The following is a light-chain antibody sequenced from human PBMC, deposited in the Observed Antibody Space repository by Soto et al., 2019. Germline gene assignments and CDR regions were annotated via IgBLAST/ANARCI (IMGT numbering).Light chain of an antibody. CDR2: GAS. J-gene: IGKJ1*01. CDR3: QQYGSSAT. Sequence: IVLTQSPATLSLSPGESATLSCRASQSVSSYLAWYQQKPGQAPSLLIYGASSRATGIPDRFSGSGSGTDFTLTISRLEPEDFAVYYCQQYGSSATFGQGTKVDIK. CDR1: QSVSSY. V-gene: IGKV3-20*01.